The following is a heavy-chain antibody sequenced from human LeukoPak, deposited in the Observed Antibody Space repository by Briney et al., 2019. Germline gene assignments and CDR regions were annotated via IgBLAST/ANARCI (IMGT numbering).Heavy chain of an antibody. J-gene: IGHJ5*02. CDR3: ARDKYSSSWLYNWFDP. V-gene: IGHV1-18*01. CDR2: ISAYNGNT. D-gene: IGHD6-13*01. CDR1: GYTFTSYG. Sequence: GASVKLSCKASGYTFTSYGISWVRQAPGQGLEWMGWISAYNGNTNYAQKLQGRVTMTTDTSTSTAYMELRSLRSDDTAVYYCARDKYSSSWLYNWFDPWGQGTLVTVSS.